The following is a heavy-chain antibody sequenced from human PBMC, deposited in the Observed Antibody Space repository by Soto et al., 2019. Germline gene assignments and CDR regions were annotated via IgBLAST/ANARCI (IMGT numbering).Heavy chain of an antibody. D-gene: IGHD1-20*01. CDR3: ARDKITGILDY. Sequence: VKVSCKASGGTFSSYTISWVRQAPGQGLEWMGRIIPILNMANYAQKFQGRVTITADKSTSTAYMELSSLRSEDTAVYYCARDKITGILDYWGQGTLVTVSS. J-gene: IGHJ4*02. CDR1: GGTFSSYT. CDR2: IIPILNMA. V-gene: IGHV1-69*04.